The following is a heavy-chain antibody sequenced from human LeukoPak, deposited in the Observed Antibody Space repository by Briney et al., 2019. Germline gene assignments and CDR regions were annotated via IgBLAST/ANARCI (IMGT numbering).Heavy chain of an antibody. D-gene: IGHD6-6*01. CDR3: ARPARMSYYYYYMDV. CDR2: INHSGGT. Sequence: PSETLSLTCAVYGGSFSGYYWSWIRQPPGKGLEWIGEINHSGGTNYNPSLKSRVTISVDTSKNQFSLKLSSVTAADTAVYYCARPARMSYYYYYMDVWGKGTTVTVSS. CDR1: GGSFSGYY. J-gene: IGHJ6*03. V-gene: IGHV4-34*01.